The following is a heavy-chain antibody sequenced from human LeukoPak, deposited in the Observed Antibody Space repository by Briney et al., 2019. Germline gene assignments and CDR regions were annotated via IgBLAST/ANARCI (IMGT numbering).Heavy chain of an antibody. J-gene: IGHJ4*02. V-gene: IGHV3-11*04. CDR1: GFTFSDYY. CDR3: VRGAYSSSWLNFDY. D-gene: IGHD6-13*01. CDR2: ISSSGSTR. Sequence: GGSLRLSCAASGFTFSDYYMSWIRQAPGKGLEWVSYISSSGSTRYYADSVKGRFTVSRDNSKNTLYLQMNSLRAEDTAVYYCVRGAYSSSWLNFDYWGQGTLVTVSS.